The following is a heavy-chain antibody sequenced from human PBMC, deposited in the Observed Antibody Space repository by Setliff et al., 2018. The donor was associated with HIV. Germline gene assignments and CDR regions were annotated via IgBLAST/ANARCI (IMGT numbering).Heavy chain of an antibody. J-gene: IGHJ6*03. V-gene: IGHV4-34*01. CDR2: INHSGST. CDR1: GGSVSGYY. CDR3: ARDRSNWNYGKNYMDV. Sequence: SETLSLTCAVYGGSVSGYYWSWIRQPPGKGLEWIGEINHSGSTNYNPSLKSRVTISVDTSKNQFSLKLSSVTASDTAVYYCARDRSNWNYGKNYMDVWGKGTTVTVSS. D-gene: IGHD1-7*01.